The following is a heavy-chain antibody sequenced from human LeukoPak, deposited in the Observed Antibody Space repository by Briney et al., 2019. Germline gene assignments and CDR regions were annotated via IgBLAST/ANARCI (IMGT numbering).Heavy chain of an antibody. Sequence: ASVKVSCKASGYTFTGYYMHWVRQAPGQGLEWMGWISAYNGNTNYAQKLQGRVTMTTDTSTSTAYMELRSLRSDDTAVYYCARVSFYDYDILTGYPHAIDYWGQGTLVTVSS. J-gene: IGHJ4*02. D-gene: IGHD3-9*01. CDR2: ISAYNGNT. CDR3: ARVSFYDYDILTGYPHAIDY. CDR1: GYTFTGYY. V-gene: IGHV1-18*04.